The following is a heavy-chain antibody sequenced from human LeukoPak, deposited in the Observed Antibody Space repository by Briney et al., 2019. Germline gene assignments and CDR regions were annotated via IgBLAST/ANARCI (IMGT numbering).Heavy chain of an antibody. V-gene: IGHV3-23*01. Sequence: AGGSLRLSCAASGFTFSNYAMSWVRQAPGKGLEWVSVICGSGGTTYSADSVKGRFTISRDNSKNTLYLQMNSLRAEDTAVYYCAKDSGRAVAVIRGYCFDYWGQGTLVTVSS. CDR3: AKDSGRAVAVIRGYCFDY. J-gene: IGHJ4*02. CDR2: ICGSGGTT. D-gene: IGHD6-19*01. CDR1: GFTFSNYA.